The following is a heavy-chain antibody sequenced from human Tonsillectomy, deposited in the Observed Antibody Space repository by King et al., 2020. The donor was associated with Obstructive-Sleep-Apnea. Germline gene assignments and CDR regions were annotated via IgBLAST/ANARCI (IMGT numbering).Heavy chain of an antibody. D-gene: IGHD3-22*01. CDR1: GGSISSSSYY. J-gene: IGHJ4*02. Sequence: LQLQESGPGLVKPSETLSLTCTVSGGSISSSSYYWGWIRQPPGKGLEWIGSIYYSGSTYYNPSLKGRVTISVDTSKNQFSLTLSSVTAADTAVYYCARTSRDYYDSSGYDYWGQGTLVTVSS. CDR2: IYYSGST. V-gene: IGHV4-39*07. CDR3: ARTSRDYYDSSGYDY.